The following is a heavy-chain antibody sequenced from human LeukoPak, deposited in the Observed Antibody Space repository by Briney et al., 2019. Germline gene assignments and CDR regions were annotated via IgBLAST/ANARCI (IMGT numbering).Heavy chain of an antibody. V-gene: IGHV3-30*18. J-gene: IGHJ4*02. CDR3: AKDWDSGSYYFDY. Sequence: GGSLRLSCAASGFTFSSYGMHWVRQAPGKGLEWVAVMSYDGSNKYYADSVKGRFTISRDNSKNTLYLQMNSLRAEDTAVYYCAKDWDSGSYYFDYWGQGTLVTVSS. CDR1: GFTFSSYG. D-gene: IGHD1-26*01. CDR2: MSYDGSNK.